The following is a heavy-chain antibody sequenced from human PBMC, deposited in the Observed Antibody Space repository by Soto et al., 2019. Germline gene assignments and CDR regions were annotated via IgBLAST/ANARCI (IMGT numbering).Heavy chain of an antibody. CDR3: ARVAVAARPRWYNWFDP. Sequence: QEQLVQSGAEVKKPGASVKVSCKTSGYTFTDYDINWVRQATGQGLEWRGWMNPNSGETGYAQKFHGRVTMTRSSSLSTAYLELSSLRSEDTAVYYCARVAVAARPRWYNWFDPWGQGTLVTVSS. D-gene: IGHD2-15*01. J-gene: IGHJ5*02. CDR2: MNPNSGET. CDR1: GYTFTDYD. V-gene: IGHV1-8*01.